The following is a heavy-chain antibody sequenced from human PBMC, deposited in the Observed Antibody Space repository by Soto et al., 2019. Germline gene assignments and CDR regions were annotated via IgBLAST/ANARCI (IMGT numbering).Heavy chain of an antibody. D-gene: IGHD1-1*01. CDR1: AGSFSTSG. CDR2: INPDGRTI. V-gene: IGHV3-74*01. J-gene: IGHJ4*02. CDR3: ATAGNSRFDN. Sequence: GGPLRLWCASAAGSFSTSGRHLVRQAPGEGLVWVSRINPDGRTINYADSVKGRFTISRDNAKNTLYLQMNILRVEDTAVYFCATAGNSRFDNWGLGTLVTDSS.